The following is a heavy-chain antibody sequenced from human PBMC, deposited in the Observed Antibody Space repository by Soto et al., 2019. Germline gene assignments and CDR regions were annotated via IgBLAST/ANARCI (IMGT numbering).Heavy chain of an antibody. Sequence: QVQLVQSGAEVKKPGSSVKVSCKASGGTFSSYAISWVRQAPGQGLEWIGGVIHLFCTANYAPKFQGRVTITADESTSTAYMELSSLRSEDTAVYYCAREVSGSSFTYWGQGTLVTVSS. V-gene: IGHV1-69*01. CDR3: AREVSGSSFTY. CDR2: VIHLFCTA. D-gene: IGHD1-26*01. J-gene: IGHJ4*02. CDR1: GGTFSSYA.